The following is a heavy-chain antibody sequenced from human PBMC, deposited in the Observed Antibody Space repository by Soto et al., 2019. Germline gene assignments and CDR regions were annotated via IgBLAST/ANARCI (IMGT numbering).Heavy chain of an antibody. J-gene: IGHJ4*02. D-gene: IGHD2-15*01. CDR2: INPSGGST. V-gene: IGHV1-46*03. CDR1: GYTFTSYY. CDR3: ARQEVREGYCSGGSCYDPYFDY. Sequence: ASVKVSCKASGYTFTSYYMHWVRQAPGQGLEWMGIINPSGGSTSYAQKFQGRVTMTRDTSTSTVYMELSSLRSEDTAVYYCARQEVREGYCSGGSCYDPYFDYWGQGTLVTVSS.